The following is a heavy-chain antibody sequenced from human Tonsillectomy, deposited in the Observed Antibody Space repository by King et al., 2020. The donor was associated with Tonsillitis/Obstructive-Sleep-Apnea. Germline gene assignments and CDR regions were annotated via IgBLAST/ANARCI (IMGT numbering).Heavy chain of an antibody. Sequence: VQLVESGGGLVQPGGCLRLSCVASGFTLSSYAMNWVRQAPGKGLEWVSGISGSGGTYYADSVKGRFTISRDNSKNTLYLQMNSLRAEDTAVYHCAKDQARMQVWLKGALNWFDPWGQGTLVTVSS. CDR2: ISGSGGT. V-gene: IGHV3-23*04. CDR3: AKDQARMQVWLKGALNWFDP. CDR1: GFTLSSYA. D-gene: IGHD5-18*01. J-gene: IGHJ5*02.